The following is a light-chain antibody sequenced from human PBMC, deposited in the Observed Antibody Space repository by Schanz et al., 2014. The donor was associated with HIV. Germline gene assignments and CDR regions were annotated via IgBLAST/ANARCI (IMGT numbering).Light chain of an antibody. CDR3: QQYNTWPRT. CDR2: DAS. Sequence: ETVLTQSPATLSLSPGERATLSCRPSQSVSTYLAWYQQKLGQAPRLLIYDASNRATGIPARFSGGGSGTDFTLTISSLQSEDFAVYYCQQYNTWPRTFGQGTKVELK. CDR1: QSVSTY. V-gene: IGKV3-11*01. J-gene: IGKJ1*01.